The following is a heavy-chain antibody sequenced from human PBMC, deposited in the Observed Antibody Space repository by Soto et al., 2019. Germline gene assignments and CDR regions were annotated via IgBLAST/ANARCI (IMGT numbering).Heavy chain of an antibody. CDR1: GFTFSSYS. D-gene: IGHD2-2*01. V-gene: IGHV3-21*01. Sequence: GGSLRLSCAASGFTFSSYSMNWVRQAPGKGLEWVSSISSSSSYIYYADSVKGRFTISRDNAKNSLYLQMNSLRAEDTAVYYCARDAKLGYCSSTSCSPLGVWGKGTTVTVSS. J-gene: IGHJ6*04. CDR3: ARDAKLGYCSSTSCSPLGV. CDR2: ISSSSSYI.